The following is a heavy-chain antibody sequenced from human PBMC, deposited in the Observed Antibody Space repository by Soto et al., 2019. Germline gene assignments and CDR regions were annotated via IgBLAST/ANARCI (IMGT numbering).Heavy chain of an antibody. CDR3: ARDQGGYSYGYGMDV. J-gene: IGHJ6*02. CDR2: INAGNGNT. D-gene: IGHD5-18*01. V-gene: IGHV1-3*01. CDR1: GYTFTSYA. Sequence: GASVKVSCKASGYTFTSYAMHWVRQAPGQRLEWMGWINAGNGNTKYSQKFQGRVTITRDTSASTACMELSSLRSEDTAVYYCARDQGGYSYGYGMDVWGQGTTVTVSS.